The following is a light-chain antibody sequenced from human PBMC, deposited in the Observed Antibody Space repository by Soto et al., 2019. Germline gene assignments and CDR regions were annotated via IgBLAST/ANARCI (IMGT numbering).Light chain of an antibody. CDR3: AAWDDSLNALV. Sequence: QSVLTQPPSASGTPGQRVTVSCSRSSSNIGSNTVSWYQQLPGTAPKLLIYSNTQRPSGVPDRFSGSKSDTSASLAISGLQSEDEADYYCAAWDDSLNALVFGTGTKLTVL. J-gene: IGLJ1*01. V-gene: IGLV1-44*01. CDR1: SSNIGSNT. CDR2: SNT.